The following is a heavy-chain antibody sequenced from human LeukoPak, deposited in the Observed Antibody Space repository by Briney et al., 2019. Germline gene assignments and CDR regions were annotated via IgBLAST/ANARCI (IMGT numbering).Heavy chain of an antibody. J-gene: IGHJ4*02. CDR1: GGSLSGHY. CDR2: IYHTGST. D-gene: IGHD4-23*01. Sequence: SETLSLTCNVSGGSLSGHYWSWVRQSPEKGLEWIGQIYHTGSTHYNPSLRSRFAISVDTSKNKFFLNVRSVTAADTAVYYCAREGRWGMKYYFDFWGQGTLVIVSS. V-gene: IGHV4-59*11. CDR3: AREGRWGMKYYFDF.